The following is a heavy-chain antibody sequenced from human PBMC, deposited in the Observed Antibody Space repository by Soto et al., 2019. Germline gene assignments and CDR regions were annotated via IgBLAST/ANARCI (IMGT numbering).Heavy chain of an antibody. J-gene: IGHJ5*02. CDR3: ARDDARGFFDL. CDR1: YGSISNYY. Sequence: PSETLSLTCTVSYGSISNYYWSWIRQPPGKGLEWIGRIYYSGSTNYNPSLKSRVTISVDRSKNQFSLKLTSVTAADTAVYYCARDDARGFFDLWGQGTLVT. CDR2: IYYSGST. V-gene: IGHV4-59*12.